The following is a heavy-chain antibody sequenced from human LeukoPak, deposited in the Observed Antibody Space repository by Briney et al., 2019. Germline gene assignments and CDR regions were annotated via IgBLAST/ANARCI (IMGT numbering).Heavy chain of an antibody. CDR3: ARARYCSSTSCYRRPPSAYSSSGPPFNWFDP. CDR1: GGTFSSYA. CDR2: IIPIFGTA. V-gene: IGHV1-69*01. Sequence: SVKVSCKASGGTFSSYAISWVRQAPGQGLEWMGGIIPIFGTANYAQKFQGRVTITADESTSTAYMELSSLRSEDTAVYYCARARYCSSTSCYRRPPSAYSSSGPPFNWFDPWGQGTLVTVSS. J-gene: IGHJ5*02. D-gene: IGHD2-2*01.